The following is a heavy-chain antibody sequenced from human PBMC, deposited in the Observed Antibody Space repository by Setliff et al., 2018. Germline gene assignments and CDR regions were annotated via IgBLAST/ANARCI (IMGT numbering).Heavy chain of an antibody. Sequence: SGYYWSWIRQPPGKGLEWIGEINHSGGTSYNPSLMSRVTISVDTSKNQFSLKLNSVTAADTAVYYCARAFIVAPTLFFRRRKGNYMDVWGKGTTVTVSS. CDR3: ARAFIVAPTLFFRRRKGNYMDV. CDR1: SGYY. V-gene: IGHV4-34*01. D-gene: IGHD2-21*01. CDR2: INHSGGT. J-gene: IGHJ6*03.